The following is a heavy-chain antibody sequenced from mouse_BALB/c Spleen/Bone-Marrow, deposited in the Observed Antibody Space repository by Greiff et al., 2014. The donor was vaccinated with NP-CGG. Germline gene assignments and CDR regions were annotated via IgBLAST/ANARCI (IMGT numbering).Heavy chain of an antibody. Sequence: QVQLKESGAELVKPGASVKLSCKASGYTFTSYWMHWVKQRPGQGLEWIGEINPSNGRTNYNEKFKSKATLTVDKSSSTAYMQLSSLASEDSAVYYCARYATATYWFAYWGQETLVTVSA. J-gene: IGHJ3*01. CDR2: INPSNGRT. V-gene: IGHV1S81*02. D-gene: IGHD1-2*01. CDR1: GYTFTSYW. CDR3: ARYATATYWFAY.